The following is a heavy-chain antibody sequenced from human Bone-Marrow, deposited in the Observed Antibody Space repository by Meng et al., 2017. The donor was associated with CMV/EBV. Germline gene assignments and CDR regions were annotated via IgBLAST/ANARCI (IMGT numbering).Heavy chain of an antibody. D-gene: IGHD7-27*01. J-gene: IGHJ6*02. Sequence: SVKVSCKASGGTFSSYAISWVRQAPGQGLEWMGGIIPIFGTANYAQKFQDRVTITTDESTTTAYMELSSLRSEDTAVYYCARGSLTGISLYYYYYYGMDVWGQGTTVTVSS. CDR3: ARGSLTGISLYYYYYYGMDV. CDR2: IIPIFGTA. CDR1: GGTFSSYA. V-gene: IGHV1-69*05.